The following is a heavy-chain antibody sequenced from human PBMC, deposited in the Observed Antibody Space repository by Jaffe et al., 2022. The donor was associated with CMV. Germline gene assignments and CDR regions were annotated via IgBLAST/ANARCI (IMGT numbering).Heavy chain of an antibody. CDR3: TRSVLRFLEWFTQTDAFDI. V-gene: IGHV3-49*05. CDR1: GFTFGDYA. J-gene: IGHJ3*02. CDR2: IRSKAYGGTT. D-gene: IGHD3-3*01. Sequence: EVQLVESGGGLVKPGRSLRLSCTASGFTFGDYAMSWFRQAPGKGLEWVGFIRSKAYGGTTEYAASVKGRFTISRDDSKSIAYLQMNSLKTEDTAVYYCTRSVLRFLEWFTQTDAFDIWGQGTMVTVSS.